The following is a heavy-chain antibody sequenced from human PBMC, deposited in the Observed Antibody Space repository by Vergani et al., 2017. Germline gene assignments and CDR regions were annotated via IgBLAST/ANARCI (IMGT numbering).Heavy chain of an antibody. CDR1: GFSFNKYG. CDR2: IRYDDHFD. CDR3: ATAGDGSCGGASCYNFFAF. V-gene: IGHV3-30*02. J-gene: IGHJ4*01. D-gene: IGHD2-15*01. Sequence: QVQLVESGGGLVQPGESLRLSCATSGFSFNKYGMHWVRQAPGKGLEWVAFIRYDDHFDIYTDSVRGRFAISRDSSKNTLFLQMNSLRVEDTAFYYCATAGDGSCGGASCYNFFAFWGHGTLVTVSS.